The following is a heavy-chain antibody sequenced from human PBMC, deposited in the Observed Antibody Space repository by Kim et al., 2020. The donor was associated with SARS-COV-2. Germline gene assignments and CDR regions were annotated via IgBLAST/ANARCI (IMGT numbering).Heavy chain of an antibody. CDR1: GYTFTSYY. Sequence: ASVKVSCKASGYTFTSYYLHWVRQAPGQGLEWMGRINPSTGGTTYGQKFQGRVAVTRDTSVTTAYMDLSRLTSDDTAVYFCARFDYYANSDLPDYWGQGTLVIVSS. J-gene: IGHJ4*02. V-gene: IGHV1-2*06. D-gene: IGHD3-22*01. CDR3: ARFDYYANSDLPDY. CDR2: INPSTGGT.